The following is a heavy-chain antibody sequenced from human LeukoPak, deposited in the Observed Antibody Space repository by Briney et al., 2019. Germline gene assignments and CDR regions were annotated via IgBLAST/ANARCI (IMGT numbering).Heavy chain of an antibody. J-gene: IGHJ5*02. CDR3: TTTIVGVTTWFDP. Sequence: PGGSLRLSRAASGFTLSNAYMSWVSPAPGKGLEWVGRIKNKTNGGTTDYAAHVKGRFTISRDDSKNPLYLQMNSLKTEDTAVYYCTTTIVGVTTWFDPWGQGTLVTVSS. CDR2: IKNKTNGGTT. CDR1: GFTLSNAY. V-gene: IGHV3-15*01. D-gene: IGHD1-26*01.